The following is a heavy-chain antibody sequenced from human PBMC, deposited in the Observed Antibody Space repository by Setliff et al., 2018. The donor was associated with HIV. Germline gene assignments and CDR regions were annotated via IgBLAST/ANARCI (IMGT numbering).Heavy chain of an antibody. CDR1: GFTFSSYA. V-gene: IGHV3-7*01. CDR2: IKQDGSEE. J-gene: IGHJ4*02. CDR3: TKDHLSGWASDC. Sequence: LRLSCAASGFTFSSYAMHWVRQAPGKGLEWVAKIKQDGSEEYYVDSVKGRFTISRDNAKNSVYLQMNSLRVEDTAMYYCTKDHLSGWASDCWGQGTLVTVSS. D-gene: IGHD6-19*01.